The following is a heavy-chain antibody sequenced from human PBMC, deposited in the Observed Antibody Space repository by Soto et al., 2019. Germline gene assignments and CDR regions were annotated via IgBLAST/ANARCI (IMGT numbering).Heavy chain of an antibody. D-gene: IGHD4-17*01. J-gene: IGHJ5*02. CDR2: ILATGGT. CDR1: GFTSPKYA. CDR3: AKDAVYGDGLWLPES. Sequence: GRCMRRSCPASGFTSPKYAMMCIRQALGKGLEWLSGILATGGTYHADCVMGRFTISKDNSRNTLYLQMNSLRAEDTAVYYCAKDAVYGDGLWLPESWGQGTLVTVSS. V-gene: IGHV3-23*01.